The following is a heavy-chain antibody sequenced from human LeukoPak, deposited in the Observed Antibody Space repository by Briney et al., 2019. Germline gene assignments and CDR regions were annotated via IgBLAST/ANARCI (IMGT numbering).Heavy chain of an antibody. J-gene: IGHJ4*02. CDR1: GFTFSSYA. CDR2: ISYDGSNK. V-gene: IGHV3-30*04. D-gene: IGHD1-20*01. CDR3: ARGLSRDYNWNDY. Sequence: GGSLRLSCAASGFTFSSYAMHWVRQAPGKGLEWVAVISYDGSNKYYADSVKGRFTISRDNSKNTLYLQMNSLRAEDTAVYYCARGLSRDYNWNDYWGQGTLVTVSS.